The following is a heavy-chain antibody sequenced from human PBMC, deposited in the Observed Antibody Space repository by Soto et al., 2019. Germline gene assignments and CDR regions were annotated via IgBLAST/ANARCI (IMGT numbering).Heavy chain of an antibody. CDR1: GFTFSGSA. V-gene: IGHV3-73*02. Sequence: EVQLVESGGGLVQPGGSLKLSCAASGFTFSGSAMHWVRQASGKGLEWVGRIRNKANNYATAYGASVKGRFIISRDESKNTAYLQMNSMKAEDTAVYYCIESDDDTFLDHWAQGSLVTVSS. CDR3: IESDDDTFLDH. CDR2: IRNKANNYAT. J-gene: IGHJ4*02. D-gene: IGHD5-12*01.